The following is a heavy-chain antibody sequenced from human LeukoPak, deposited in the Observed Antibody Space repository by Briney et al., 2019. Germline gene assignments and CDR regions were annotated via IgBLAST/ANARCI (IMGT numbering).Heavy chain of an antibody. D-gene: IGHD6-13*01. CDR3: ARVCIAAAGDNWFDP. CDR2: IYYSGST. V-gene: IGHV4-59*01. Sequence: SETLSLTCTVSGGSISSYYWSWIRQPPGKGLEWIGYIYYSGSTNYNPSLKSRVTISVDTSKNQFSLKLSSVTAADTAVYYCARVCIAAAGDNWFDPWGQGTLVTVSS. J-gene: IGHJ5*02. CDR1: GGSISSYY.